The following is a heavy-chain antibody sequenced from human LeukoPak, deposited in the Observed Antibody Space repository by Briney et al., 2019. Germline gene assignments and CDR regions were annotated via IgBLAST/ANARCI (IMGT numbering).Heavy chain of an antibody. Sequence: PGGFLRLSCAASGFTFSNAWMSWVRQAPEKGLEWVGRIKSKTDGGTTDYAAPVKGRFTISRDDSKNTLYLQMNSLKTEDTAVYYCTTAPYVEVSSGTYDYWGQGTLVTVSS. CDR3: TTAPYVEVSSGTYDY. V-gene: IGHV3-15*01. D-gene: IGHD5/OR15-5a*01. J-gene: IGHJ4*02. CDR2: IKSKTDGGTT. CDR1: GFTFSNAW.